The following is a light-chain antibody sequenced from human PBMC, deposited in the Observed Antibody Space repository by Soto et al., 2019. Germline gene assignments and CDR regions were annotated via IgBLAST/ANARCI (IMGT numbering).Light chain of an antibody. Sequence: DIVLTQAPLSSPVTLGQPASISCRSSQSLVHSDGNTYLSWLHQRPGQPPRLLIYKISKRFSGVTGSFSGSGAGTDFTLTITRVEAEDVGVYYCMQATHSPWAFGQGTKVEIK. CDR2: KIS. CDR1: QSLVHSDGNTY. CDR3: MQATHSPWA. J-gene: IGKJ1*01. V-gene: IGKV2-24*01.